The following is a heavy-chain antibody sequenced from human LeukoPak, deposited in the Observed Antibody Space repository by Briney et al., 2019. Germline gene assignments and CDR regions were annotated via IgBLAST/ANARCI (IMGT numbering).Heavy chain of an antibody. CDR1: GFTVSDNY. CDR2: FYTDGNI. CDR3: AKGGFGSPLDY. Sequence: GGSLRLSCVASGFTVSDNYMNWVRQAPDNGLEWDSVFYTDGNIYYSDSVKGRFTISRDTSKNIVFLQMNSLRPEDTAIYFCAKGGFGSPLDYWGQGTLVTVSS. V-gene: IGHV3-66*02. J-gene: IGHJ4*02. D-gene: IGHD3-3*01.